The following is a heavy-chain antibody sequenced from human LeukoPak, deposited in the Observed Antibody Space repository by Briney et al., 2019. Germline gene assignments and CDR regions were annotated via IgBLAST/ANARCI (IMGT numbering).Heavy chain of an antibody. D-gene: IGHD6-6*01. J-gene: IGHJ6*02. CDR1: GGSISTYY. CDR2: IYYSGST. Sequence: SETLSLTCTVSGGSISTYYGNWIRQAPGKGLEWIGYIYYSGSTNYNPSLKSRVTISVDTSKKQVSLNLSSVTAADTAVYYCARVAARYVGMDVWGQGTTVTVSS. V-gene: IGHV4-59*01. CDR3: ARVAARYVGMDV.